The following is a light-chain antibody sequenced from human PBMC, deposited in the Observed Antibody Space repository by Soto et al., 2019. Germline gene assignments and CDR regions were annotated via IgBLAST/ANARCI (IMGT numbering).Light chain of an antibody. V-gene: IGKV1-33*01. J-gene: IGKJ5*01. CDR3: QQYDNLP. CDR1: QNINNY. CDR2: DAS. Sequence: DIQMTQSPSSLSASLGDRVTITCQASQNINNYLNWYQQKPGRAPKLLIYDASNLEAGVPSRFSGSGSGTDFTFTISSLQPEDIATYYCQQYDNLPFGQGTRLEIK.